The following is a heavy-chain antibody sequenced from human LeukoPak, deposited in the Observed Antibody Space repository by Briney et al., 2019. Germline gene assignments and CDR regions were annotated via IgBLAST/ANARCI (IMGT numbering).Heavy chain of an antibody. CDR2: ISGSGGST. Sequence: GGSLRLSCAASGFTFSSYAMRWVRQAPGKGLEWVSAISGSGGSTYYADSVKGRFTISRDNSKNTLYLQMNSLRAEDTAVYYCAKELPAYDFWSGYRDYWGQGTLVTVSS. V-gene: IGHV3-23*01. D-gene: IGHD3-3*01. CDR1: GFTFSSYA. CDR3: AKELPAYDFWSGYRDY. J-gene: IGHJ4*02.